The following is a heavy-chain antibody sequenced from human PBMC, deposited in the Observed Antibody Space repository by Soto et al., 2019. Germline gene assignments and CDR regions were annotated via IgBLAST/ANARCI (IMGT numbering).Heavy chain of an antibody. CDR2: ISGSGGST. CDR3: AKDLHVVLMVYAINGDAFDI. Sequence: GGSLRLSCAASGFTFSSYAMSWVRQAPGKGLEWVSAISGSGGSTYYADSVKGRFTISRDNSKNTLYLQMNSLRAEDTGVYYCAKDLHVVLMVYAINGDAFDIWGQGTMVTVSS. CDR1: GFTFSSYA. J-gene: IGHJ3*02. D-gene: IGHD2-8*01. V-gene: IGHV3-23*01.